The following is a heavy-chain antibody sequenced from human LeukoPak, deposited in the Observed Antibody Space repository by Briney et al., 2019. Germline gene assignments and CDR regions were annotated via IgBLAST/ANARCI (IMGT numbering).Heavy chain of an antibody. CDR1: GFTFNNYA. V-gene: IGHV3-23*01. D-gene: IGHD4-17*01. CDR3: ARDYADYVGYFFFDY. Sequence: GGSLRLSCAASGFTFNNYAMNWVRQAPGKGLEWVSSISGGGETTYYADSAKGRFTISRDNSQNTLYLQMNGLRAEDTAVYYCARDYADYVGYFFFDYWGRGTLVTVSS. CDR2: ISGGGETT. J-gene: IGHJ4*02.